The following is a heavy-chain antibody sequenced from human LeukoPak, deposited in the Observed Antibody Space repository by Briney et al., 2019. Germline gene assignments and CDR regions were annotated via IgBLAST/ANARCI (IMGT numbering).Heavy chain of an antibody. CDR1: GFTFSSYG. D-gene: IGHD6-19*01. CDR3: ARAVAGYYFDY. J-gene: IGHJ4*02. Sequence: SGGSLRLSCAASGFTFSSYGIHWVRQAPGKGLEWVGVISYDGSTKYYADSVKGRFTISRDNSKNTLYLQMNSLRGEDTAVYYCARAVAGYYFDYWGQGTLVTVSS. V-gene: IGHV3-30*03. CDR2: ISYDGSTK.